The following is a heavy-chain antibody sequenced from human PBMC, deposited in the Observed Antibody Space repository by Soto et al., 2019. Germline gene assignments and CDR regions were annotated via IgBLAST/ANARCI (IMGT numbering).Heavy chain of an antibody. CDR3: ARDSDIVVVPAAKAYDY. Sequence: ASVKVSCKASGYTFTSYYMHWVRQAPGQGLEWMGIINPSGGSTSYAQKFQGRVTMTRDTSTSTVYMELSSLRSEDTAVYYCARDSDIVVVPAAKAYDYWGQGTLVTVPQ. J-gene: IGHJ4*02. CDR2: INPSGGST. CDR1: GYTFTSYY. D-gene: IGHD2-2*01. V-gene: IGHV1-46*03.